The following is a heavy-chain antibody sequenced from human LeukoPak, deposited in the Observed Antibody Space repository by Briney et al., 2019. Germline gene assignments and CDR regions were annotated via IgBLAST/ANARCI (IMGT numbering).Heavy chain of an antibody. J-gene: IGHJ2*01. CDR2: ISYDGSNK. D-gene: IGHD6-6*01. V-gene: IGHV3-30-3*02. Sequence: GGSLRLSCAASGFTFSSYAMHWVRQAPGKGLEWVAVISYDGSNKYYADSVKGRFTISRDNSKNTLYLQMNSLRAEDTAVYYCAKKPTGAARWYFDLWGRGTLVTVSS. CDR1: GFTFSSYA. CDR3: AKKPTGAARWYFDL.